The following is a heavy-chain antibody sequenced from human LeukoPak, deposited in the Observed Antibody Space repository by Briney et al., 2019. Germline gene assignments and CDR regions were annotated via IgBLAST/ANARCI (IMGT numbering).Heavy chain of an antibody. V-gene: IGHV3-74*01. J-gene: IGHJ4*02. Sequence: GGSLRLSCAASGLTFSSYWMHWARQAPGKGLVWVSRINSDGSSTTHADSVKGRFTISRDNTKNTLYLQMNSLRAEDTAVYYCARGRGNGLGDYWGQGTLVTVSS. CDR1: GLTFSSYW. CDR3: ARGRGNGLGDY. D-gene: IGHD2-8*01. CDR2: INSDGSST.